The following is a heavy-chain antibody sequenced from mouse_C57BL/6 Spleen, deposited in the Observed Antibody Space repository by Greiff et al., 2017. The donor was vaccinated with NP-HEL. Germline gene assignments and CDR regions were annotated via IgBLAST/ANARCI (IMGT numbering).Heavy chain of an antibody. V-gene: IGHV1-82*01. CDR2: IYPGDGDT. D-gene: IGHD2-5*01. Sequence: QVQLQQSGPELVKPGASVKISCKASGYAFSSSWMHWVKQRPGKGLEWIGRIYPGDGDTNYNGKFKGKATLTADKSSSTAYMRLRRLTSENSAVYMCARGDYYSNLYAMDYWGQGTSVTVSS. CDR1: GYAFSSSW. CDR3: ARGDYYSNLYAMDY. J-gene: IGHJ4*01.